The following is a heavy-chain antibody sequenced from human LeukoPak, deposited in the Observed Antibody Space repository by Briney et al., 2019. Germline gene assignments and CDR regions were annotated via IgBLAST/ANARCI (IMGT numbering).Heavy chain of an antibody. J-gene: IGHJ4*02. V-gene: IGHV3-30*02. D-gene: IGHD4-11*01. CDR2: IRFDGSYK. CDR3: AKGYDYNFDY. Sequence: GGSLRLSCAASGFTFSSYGMHWVRQSPGKGLEWVAFIRFDGSYKYYADSVKGRFTISRDNSKDTLYLQMNSLRAEDTAVYYCAKGYDYNFDYWGQGTLVTVSS. CDR1: GFTFSSYG.